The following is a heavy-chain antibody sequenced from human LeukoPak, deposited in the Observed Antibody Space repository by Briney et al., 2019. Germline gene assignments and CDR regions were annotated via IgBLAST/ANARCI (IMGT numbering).Heavy chain of an antibody. V-gene: IGHV3-30*03. J-gene: IGHJ6*03. CDR2: ISYDGSNK. Sequence: GGSLTLSCAASGFTFNTYGMHWVRQAPVKGLEWVAVISYDGSNKFYRDSVKGRFTISRDNSKNTLFLEMNSLRTEDTAVYYCARDPNDFWSGYRYYYYMDVWGKGTTVTVSS. CDR1: GFTFNTYG. D-gene: IGHD3-3*01. CDR3: ARDPNDFWSGYRYYYYMDV.